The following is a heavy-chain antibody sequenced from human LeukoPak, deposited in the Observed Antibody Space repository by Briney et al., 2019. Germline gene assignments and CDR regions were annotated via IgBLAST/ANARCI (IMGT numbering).Heavy chain of an antibody. CDR1: GFTFSSYW. D-gene: IGHD2-15*01. Sequence: GGSLRLSCAASGFTFSSYWMSWVRQAPGKGLEWVANIKQDGSDKYYVDSVKGRFTISRDNAKNSVYLQMSSLRAEDTAVYFCARDSALRYYFDPWGQGTLVTVSS. CDR2: IKQDGSDK. J-gene: IGHJ4*02. CDR3: ARDSALRYYFDP. V-gene: IGHV3-7*01.